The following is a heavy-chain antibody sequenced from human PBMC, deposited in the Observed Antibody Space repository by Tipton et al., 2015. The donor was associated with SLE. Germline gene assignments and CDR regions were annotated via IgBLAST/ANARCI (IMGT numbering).Heavy chain of an antibody. J-gene: IGHJ3*02. CDR3: AGGNDLDAFDI. V-gene: IGHV4-61*02. CDR2: IYTSGST. D-gene: IGHD3-16*01. CDR1: GGSISSGYYY. Sequence: TLSLTCTVSGGSISSGYYYWSWIRQPAGKGLEWIGRIYTSGSTNYNPSLKSRVTISVDTSKNQFSLKLSSVTAADTAVYYCAGGNDLDAFDIWGQGTMVTASS.